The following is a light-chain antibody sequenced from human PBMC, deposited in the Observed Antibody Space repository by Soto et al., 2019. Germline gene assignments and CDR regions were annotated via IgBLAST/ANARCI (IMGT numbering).Light chain of an antibody. CDR2: DAS. CDR1: QSISAW. J-gene: IGKJ5*01. CDR3: QHYSTFPLT. Sequence: DIQMTQFPSTLSASVGDTVTITCRASQSISAWLAWYQQSPGKAPKLLIYDASTLEGGVPSRFSGSGSGTDFTLKISSLQPSDSATYYCQHYSTFPLTFAGGTRLEIK. V-gene: IGKV1-5*01.